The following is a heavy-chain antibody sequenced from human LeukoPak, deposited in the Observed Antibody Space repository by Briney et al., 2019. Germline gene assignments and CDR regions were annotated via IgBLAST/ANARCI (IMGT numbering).Heavy chain of an antibody. CDR1: GYTLTELS. CDR3: AAVVGATMYYFDY. Sequence: ASVKVSCKVSGYTLTELSMHWVRQAPGKGLEWMGGFDPEDGETIYAQKFQGRVTMTEDTSTDTAYMGLSSLRSEDTAVYYCAAVVGATMYYFDYWGQGTLVTVSS. V-gene: IGHV1-24*01. J-gene: IGHJ4*02. D-gene: IGHD1-26*01. CDR2: FDPEDGET.